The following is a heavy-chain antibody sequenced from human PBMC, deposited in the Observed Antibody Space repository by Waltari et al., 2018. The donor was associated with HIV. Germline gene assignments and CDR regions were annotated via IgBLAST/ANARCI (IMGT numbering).Heavy chain of an antibody. CDR1: GFTFSSYW. J-gene: IGHJ4*02. V-gene: IGHV3-74*01. CDR3: ARECLRVCFSSGWEEVAH. D-gene: IGHD6-19*01. Sequence: QLVESGGGLVQPGGSLRLSCEASGFTFSSYWMHWFRHAPGKGLQWVSRINTDGNTITYADSVKGRFTISRDNANNTLYLEMNSLRPEDTGVYYCARECLRVCFSSGWEEVAHWGQGTLVTVSS. CDR2: INTDGNTI.